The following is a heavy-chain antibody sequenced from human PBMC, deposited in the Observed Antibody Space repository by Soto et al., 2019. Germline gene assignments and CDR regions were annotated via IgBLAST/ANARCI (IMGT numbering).Heavy chain of an antibody. CDR3: ARDVLRYFDWSYFDY. D-gene: IGHD3-9*01. J-gene: IGHJ4*02. CDR2: ISAYNGNT. Sequence: AASVKVSCKASGYTFTSYGISWVRQAPGQGLEWMGWISAYNGNTNYAQKLQGRVTMTTDTSTSTAYMELRSLRSDDTAVYYCARDVLRYFDWSYFDYWGQGTLVTVSS. CDR1: GYTFTSYG. V-gene: IGHV1-18*01.